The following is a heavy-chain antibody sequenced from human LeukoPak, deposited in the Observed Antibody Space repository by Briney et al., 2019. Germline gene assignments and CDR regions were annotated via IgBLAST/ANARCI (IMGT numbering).Heavy chain of an antibody. CDR3: ARLCRDFWSGCDY. D-gene: IGHD3-3*01. J-gene: IGHJ4*02. V-gene: IGHV4-34*01. CDR1: GGSFSGYY. Sequence: SETLSLTCAVYGGSFSGYYWSWIRQPPGKGLEWIGEINHSGSTNYNPSLKSRVTISVDTSKNQFSLKLSSVTAADTAVYYCARLCRDFWSGCDYWGQGTLVTVSS. CDR2: INHSGST.